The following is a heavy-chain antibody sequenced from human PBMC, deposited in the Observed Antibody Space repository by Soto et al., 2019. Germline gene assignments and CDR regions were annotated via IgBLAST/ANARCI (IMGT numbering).Heavy chain of an antibody. Sequence: GGSLRLSCEASGFTFSEYYMSWIRQAPGKGLEWIAYISTGSTTIYYGDSVRGRFTVSRDNAKNSLYLEMNNLRAEDTAVYFCAGKTIVPLYFGHWGQGTGGTVSS. CDR3: AGKTIVPLYFGH. J-gene: IGHJ4*02. CDR2: ISTGSTTI. D-gene: IGHD3-10*01. V-gene: IGHV3-11*01. CDR1: GFTFSEYY.